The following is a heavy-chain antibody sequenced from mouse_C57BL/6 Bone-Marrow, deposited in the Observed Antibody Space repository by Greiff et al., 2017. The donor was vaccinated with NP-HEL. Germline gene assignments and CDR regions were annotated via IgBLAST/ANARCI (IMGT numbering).Heavy chain of an antibody. CDR2: IYPRSGNT. CDR3: AREEDYYGTSFAY. J-gene: IGHJ3*01. D-gene: IGHD1-1*01. Sequence: QVQLQQSGAELARPGASVKLSCKASGYTFTSYGISWVKQRTGQGLEWIGEIYPRSGNTYYNEKFKGKATLTADKSSSTAYMELRSLTSEDSAVYFCAREEDYYGTSFAYWGQGTLVTVSA. CDR1: GYTFTSYG. V-gene: IGHV1-81*01.